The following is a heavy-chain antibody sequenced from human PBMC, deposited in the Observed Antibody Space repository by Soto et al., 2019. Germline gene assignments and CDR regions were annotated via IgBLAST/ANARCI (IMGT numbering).Heavy chain of an antibody. V-gene: IGHV4-4*02. CDR2: IFHSGIT. D-gene: IGHD2-2*01. Sequence: QVQLQESGPGLVKPSGTLSLTCAVSGGSISSSNWWSWVRQTPGKGLEWIGEIFHSGITNYNPSLQIRAPLSVSPSHTQFSLKLSPVPAPDTAVYYCAKDHPYASRGGGYYFDYWGQGTLVTVSA. CDR3: AKDHPYASRGGGYYFDY. J-gene: IGHJ4*02. CDR1: GGSISSSNW.